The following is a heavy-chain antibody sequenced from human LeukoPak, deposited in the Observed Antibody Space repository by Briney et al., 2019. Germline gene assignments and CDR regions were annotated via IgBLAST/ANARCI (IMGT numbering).Heavy chain of an antibody. J-gene: IGHJ4*02. Sequence: ASVKVSCKASGYTFTGYYMHWVRQAPGQGLEWMGWISAYNGNTNYAQKLQGRVTITTDTSTSTAYMELRSLRSDDTAVYYCARGTLYSGWSYYLDYWGQGTLVTVSS. CDR3: ARGTLYSGWSYYLDY. V-gene: IGHV1-18*04. CDR2: ISAYNGNT. CDR1: GYTFTGYY. D-gene: IGHD6-19*01.